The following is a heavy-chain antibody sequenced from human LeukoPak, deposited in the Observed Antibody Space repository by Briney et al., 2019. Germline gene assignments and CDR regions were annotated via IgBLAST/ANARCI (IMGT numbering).Heavy chain of an antibody. Sequence: GGFLRLSCAASGFTFSNYAMSWVRQAPGKGLEWVSGISYGGDNTYYADSVKGRFTISRDNPRNTLNLALNSLRAEDTAVYYCAKDPHPYGDSVGGYHFDYWGQGTLVTVSS. V-gene: IGHV3-23*01. CDR1: GFTFSNYA. J-gene: IGHJ4*02. CDR3: AKDPHPYGDSVGGYHFDY. CDR2: ISYGGDNT. D-gene: IGHD4-17*01.